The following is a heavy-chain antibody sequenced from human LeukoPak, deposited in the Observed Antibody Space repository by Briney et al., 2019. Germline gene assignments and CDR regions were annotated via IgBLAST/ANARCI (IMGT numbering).Heavy chain of an antibody. CDR1: GYSFTSYW. CDR3: ARRVPAAGSFDY. J-gene: IGHJ4*02. V-gene: IGHV5-51*01. CDR2: IYPGDSDT. D-gene: IGHD6-13*01. Sequence: GESLKISCKGSGYSFTSYWIGWVRQMPGKGLEWMGIIYPGDSDTRYSPSFQGLVTISADKSISTVYLQWSSLKASDTAIYYCARRVPAAGSFDYWGQGTLVTVSS.